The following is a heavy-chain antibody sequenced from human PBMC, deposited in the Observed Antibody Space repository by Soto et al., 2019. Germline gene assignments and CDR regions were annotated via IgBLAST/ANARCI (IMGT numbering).Heavy chain of an antibody. J-gene: IGHJ3*02. V-gene: IGHV3-9*01. Sequence: VQLVESGGGLVQPGRSLRLSCAASGFTFDDYAMHWVRQAPGKGLEWVSGISWNSGSIGYADSVKGRFTISRDNAKNSLYLQMNSLRAEDTALYYCASRGRSDAFDIWGQGTMVTVSS. CDR3: ASRGRSDAFDI. CDR1: GFTFDDYA. CDR2: ISWNSGSI. D-gene: IGHD1-26*01.